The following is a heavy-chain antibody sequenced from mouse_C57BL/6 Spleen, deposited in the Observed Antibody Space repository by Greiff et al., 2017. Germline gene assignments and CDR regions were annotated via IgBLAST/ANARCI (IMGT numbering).Heavy chain of an antibody. CDR3: ATPTGTYYAMDY. D-gene: IGHD4-1*02. V-gene: IGHV2-2*01. Sequence: VQRVESGPGLVQPSQSLSITCTVSGFSLTSYGVHWVRQSPGKGLEWLGVIWSGGSTDYNAAFISRLSISKDNSKSQVFFKMNSLQADDTAIYYCATPTGTYYAMDYWGQGTSVTVSS. J-gene: IGHJ4*01. CDR1: GFSLTSYG. CDR2: IWSGGST.